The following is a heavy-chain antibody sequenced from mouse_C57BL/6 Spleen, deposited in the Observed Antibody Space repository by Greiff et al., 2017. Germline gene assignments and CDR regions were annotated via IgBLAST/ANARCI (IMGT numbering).Heavy chain of an antibody. CDR3: AKLGITTPVGDYYAMDY. V-gene: IGHV2-3*01. D-gene: IGHD1-1*01. Sequence: VQLKESGPGLVAPSQSLSITCTVSGFSLTSYGVSWVRQPPGKGLEWLGVIWGDGSTNYHSALISRLSISKDNSKSQVFLKLNSLQTDDTATYYCAKLGITTPVGDYYAMDYGGQGTSVTVSS. J-gene: IGHJ4*01. CDR2: IWGDGST. CDR1: GFSLTSYG.